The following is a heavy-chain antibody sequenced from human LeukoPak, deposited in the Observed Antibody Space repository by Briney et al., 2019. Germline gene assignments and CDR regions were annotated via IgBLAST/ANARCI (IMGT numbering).Heavy chain of an antibody. CDR2: INPNSGDS. J-gene: IGHJ4*02. D-gene: IGHD6-19*01. CDR1: GYTFTGYY. Sequence: ASVKVSCKASGYTFTGYYMHWVRQAPGQGLEWMGWINPNSGDSNYAQKFHGRVTMTRDTSISTAYMELRRLRSDDTAMYYCASGFRTGWYEDPYFDYWGQGTLVTVSP. CDR3: ASGFRTGWYEDPYFDY. V-gene: IGHV1-2*02.